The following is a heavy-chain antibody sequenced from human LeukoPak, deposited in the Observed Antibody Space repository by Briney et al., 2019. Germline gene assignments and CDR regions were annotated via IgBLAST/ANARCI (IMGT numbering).Heavy chain of an antibody. D-gene: IGHD2-8*01. V-gene: IGHV3-48*01. CDR3: ARDEDVLMVYAIESYFDY. CDR2: ISSSSGTI. J-gene: IGHJ4*02. CDR1: GFTFSSYS. Sequence: GGSLRLSCAASGFTFSSYSMNWVRQAPGKGLEWVSYISSSSGTIYYADSVKGRFTISRDNAKNSLYLQMNSLRAEDTAVYYCARDEDVLMVYAIESYFDYWGQGTLVTVSS.